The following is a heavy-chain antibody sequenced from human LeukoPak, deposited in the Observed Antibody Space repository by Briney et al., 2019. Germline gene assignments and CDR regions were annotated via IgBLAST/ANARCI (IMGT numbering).Heavy chain of an antibody. J-gene: IGHJ5*02. CDR2: TYYRSKWYN. V-gene: IGHV6-1*01. CDR3: ARSLSSWYSSANNWFDP. CDR1: GDSVSSNSAA. D-gene: IGHD6-13*01. Sequence: SQTLSLTCAISGDSVSSNSAAWNWTRQSPSRGLEWLGRTYYRSKWYNDYAISVKSRITINPDTSKNQFSLQLNSVTPEDTAVYYCARSLSSWYSSANNWFDPWGQGTLVTVSS.